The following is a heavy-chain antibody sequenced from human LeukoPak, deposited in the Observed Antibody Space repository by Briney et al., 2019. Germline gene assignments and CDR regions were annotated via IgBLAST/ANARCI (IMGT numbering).Heavy chain of an antibody. J-gene: IGHJ3*02. D-gene: IGHD2-15*01. Sequence: HPGGSLRLSCAASGFTFSSYGMHWVRQAPGKGLEWVAVISYDGSNKYYADSVKGRFTISRDNAKNSLYLQMNSLRAEDTAVYYCARATQDSGGSDAFDIWGQGTMVTVSS. CDR1: GFTFSSYG. V-gene: IGHV3-30*03. CDR2: ISYDGSNK. CDR3: ARATQDSGGSDAFDI.